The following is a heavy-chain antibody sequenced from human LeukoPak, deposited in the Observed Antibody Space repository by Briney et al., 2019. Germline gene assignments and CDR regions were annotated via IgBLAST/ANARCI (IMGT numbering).Heavy chain of an antibody. CDR3: ARERGAQGRGNWFDP. Sequence: PGGSLRLSCAASGFTFSSYAMHWVRQAPGKGLEWVAVISYDGSNKYYADSVKGRFTISRDNSKNTLYLQMNSLRAEDTAVYYCARERGAQGRGNWFDPWGQGTLVTVSS. D-gene: IGHD1-26*01. J-gene: IGHJ5*02. CDR1: GFTFSSYA. CDR2: ISYDGSNK. V-gene: IGHV3-30-3*01.